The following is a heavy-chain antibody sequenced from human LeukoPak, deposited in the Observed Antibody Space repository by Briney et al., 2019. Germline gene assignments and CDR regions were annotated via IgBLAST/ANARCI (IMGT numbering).Heavy chain of an antibody. V-gene: IGHV3-48*01. Sequence: AGGSLRLSCVASGFTFSSYSMNWVRQAPRKGLEWVSYTSSSSSSIYYADSVKGRFTISRDNSKNTLYLQMNSLRAEDTAVYYCARDWQLLDYWGQGTLVTVSS. CDR1: GFTFSSYS. CDR3: ARDWQLLDY. J-gene: IGHJ4*02. CDR2: TSSSSSSI. D-gene: IGHD6-6*01.